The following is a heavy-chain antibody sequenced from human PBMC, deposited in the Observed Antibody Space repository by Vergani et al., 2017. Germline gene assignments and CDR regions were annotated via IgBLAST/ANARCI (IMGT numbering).Heavy chain of an antibody. CDR1: GFIFSSFG. CDR3: ARSGYCAHGVCYMTYYYYMDV. J-gene: IGHJ6*03. V-gene: IGHV3-30*02. D-gene: IGHD2-8*01. CDR2: IRFDGSNR. Sequence: QVQLVESGGGVGQPGGSLRLSCAASGFIFSSFGMHWVRQAPGKGLEWVAFIRFDGSNRDFADSVKGRFTISRDNSKNTLYLQMNNLRAADTAVYYCARSGYCAHGVCYMTYYYYMDVWGKGTAVTVSS.